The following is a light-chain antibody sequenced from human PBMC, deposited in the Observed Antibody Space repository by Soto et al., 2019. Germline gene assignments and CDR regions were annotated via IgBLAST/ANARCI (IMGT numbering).Light chain of an antibody. CDR3: QQYNNRPPWT. CDR2: GAS. V-gene: IGKV3-15*01. J-gene: IGKJ1*01. Sequence: EIVMTQSPATLSVSPGERATLSCRASQSVRSNLAWYQQKPGQAPRLLIYGASTRATGIPARFSGSGSGTAFTLTISSLLSEDFSVNYCQQYNNRPPWTFGRGTKVEIK. CDR1: QSVRSN.